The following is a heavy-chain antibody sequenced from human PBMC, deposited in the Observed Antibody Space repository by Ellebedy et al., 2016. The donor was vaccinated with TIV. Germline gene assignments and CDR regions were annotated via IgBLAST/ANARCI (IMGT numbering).Heavy chain of an antibody. V-gene: IGHV5-51*01. J-gene: IGHJ6*02. Sequence: GESLKISCQGSGYSFTNYWLGWVRQMPGKGLGWMGIIYPGDSDTRYSPSFQGQVTISVDKSVSTAYLQWSSLKASDTAMYYCARLYRAVRGLIGLSYYFGMDGWGQGTTVIVSS. D-gene: IGHD3-10*01. CDR2: IYPGDSDT. CDR1: GYSFTNYW. CDR3: ARLYRAVRGLIGLSYYFGMDG.